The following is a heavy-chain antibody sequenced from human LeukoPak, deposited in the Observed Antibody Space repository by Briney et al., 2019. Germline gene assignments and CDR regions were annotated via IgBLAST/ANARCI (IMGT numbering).Heavy chain of an antibody. CDR2: TYYRSKWYN. CDR1: GDSVSSSTSA. D-gene: IGHD3-16*01. J-gene: IGHJ4*02. V-gene: IGHV6-1*01. Sequence: SQTLSLTCAISGDSVSSSTSAWNWVRQTPSRGLEWLGRTYYRSKWYNDYAESVKSRIAINPDTSKNQFSLHLNSVTPEDTAVYYCVRGGHFDYWGQGTLVTVSS. CDR3: VRGGHFDY.